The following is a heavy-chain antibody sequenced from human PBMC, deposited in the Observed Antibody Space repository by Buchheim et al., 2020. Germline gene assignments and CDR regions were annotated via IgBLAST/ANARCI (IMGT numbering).Heavy chain of an antibody. CDR2: IRRKVHGGAT. V-gene: IGHV3-49*04. Sequence: EVQLVESGGGLVQPGRSLRLSCTASGFTFGDYDMSWVRQAPGKGLEWVGFIRRKVHGGATEYAASVEGRFSMSRDDFKSIAYLQMNSLKTEDTAVYYCTREASMARIAARGFDYWGQGAL. CDR3: TREASMARIAARGFDY. J-gene: IGHJ4*02. D-gene: IGHD6-6*01. CDR1: GFTFGDYD.